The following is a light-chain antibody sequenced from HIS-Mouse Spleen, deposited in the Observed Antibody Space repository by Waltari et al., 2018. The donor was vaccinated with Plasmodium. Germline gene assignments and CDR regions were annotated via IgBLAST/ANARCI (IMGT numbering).Light chain of an antibody. Sequence: QSALTPPPPTSGFLVPPVTISCTVTGSDSRGDHRVSWSQQHQDKAPKLMRYEVSNWPSGVPDRFSGSKSGNTASLTVSGLQAEDGADYYCSSYAGSNNVVFGGGTKLTVL. J-gene: IGLJ2*01. CDR1: GSDSRGDHR. CDR2: EVS. V-gene: IGLV2-8*01. CDR3: SSYAGSNNVV.